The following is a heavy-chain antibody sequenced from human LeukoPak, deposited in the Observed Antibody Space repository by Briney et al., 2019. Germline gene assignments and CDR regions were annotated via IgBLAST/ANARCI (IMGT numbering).Heavy chain of an antibody. CDR3: ARSLHYYYDSSGYLDY. J-gene: IGHJ4*02. CDR2: ISSSSSYI. CDR1: GFTFSSYE. D-gene: IGHD3-22*01. V-gene: IGHV3-21*01. Sequence: GGSLRLSCAASGFTFSSYEMNWVRQAPGKGLEWVSSISSSSSYIYYADSVKGRFTISRDNAKNSLYLQMNSLRAEDTAVYYCARSLHYYYDSSGYLDYWGQGTLVTVSS.